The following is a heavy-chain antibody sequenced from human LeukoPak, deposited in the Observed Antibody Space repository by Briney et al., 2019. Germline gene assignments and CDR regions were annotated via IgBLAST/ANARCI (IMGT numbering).Heavy chain of an antibody. J-gene: IGHJ5*02. V-gene: IGHV3-23*01. CDR2: ISGSGGST. Sequence: VGSLRLSCAASGFTFSSYAMSWVRQAPGKGVEGVSAISGSGGSTYYADSVKGRFTISRDNSKNTLYLQMNSLRAEDTAVYYCAKHSSSWYKVGWFDPWGQGTLVTVSS. CDR1: GFTFSSYA. CDR3: AKHSSSWYKVGWFDP. D-gene: IGHD6-13*01.